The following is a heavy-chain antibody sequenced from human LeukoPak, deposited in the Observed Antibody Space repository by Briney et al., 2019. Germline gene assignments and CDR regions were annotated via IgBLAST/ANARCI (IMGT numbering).Heavy chain of an antibody. CDR2: IWYDGSNK. CDR1: GFTFSSYA. D-gene: IGHD4-17*01. Sequence: PGGSLRLSCAASGFTFSSYAMHWVRQAPGKGLEWVAVIWYDGSNKYYADSVKGRFTISRDNSKNTLYLQMNSLRAEDTAVYYCARDRSPTVTLFDYWGQGTLVTVSS. J-gene: IGHJ4*02. V-gene: IGHV3-33*08. CDR3: ARDRSPTVTLFDY.